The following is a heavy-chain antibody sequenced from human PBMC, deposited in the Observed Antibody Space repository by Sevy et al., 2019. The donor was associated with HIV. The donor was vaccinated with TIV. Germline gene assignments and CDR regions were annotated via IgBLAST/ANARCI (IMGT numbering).Heavy chain of an antibody. D-gene: IGHD6-13*01. V-gene: IGHV4-38-2*02. Sequence: SETLSLTCIVSGYSIRSGYYWGWIRQPPGKGLEWIGSIDHSGNNYSSPSLKSRLTLSVDTSKNQFSMRLTSATAADTAVYFCGAAADPFEYRGLGTLVTVSS. J-gene: IGHJ4*02. CDR3: GAAADPFEY. CDR2: IDHSGNN. CDR1: GYSIRSGYY.